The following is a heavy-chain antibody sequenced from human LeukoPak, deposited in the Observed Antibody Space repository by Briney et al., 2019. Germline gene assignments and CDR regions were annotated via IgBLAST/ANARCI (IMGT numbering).Heavy chain of an antibody. CDR1: GYSISSDYQ. CDR2: IHHSGSA. V-gene: IGHV4-38-2*02. D-gene: IGHD2-2*01. CDR3: ARDPRWLTPDCTSTSCYENYFDP. J-gene: IGHJ5*02. Sequence: SETLSLTCGVSGYSISSDYQWAWIRQSPGKGLEWIGSIHHSGSAHYNPSLKSRVTISVETSKNQFSLNTYSVTAADTAVYYCARDPRWLTPDCTSTSCYENYFDPWGQGTLVTVSS.